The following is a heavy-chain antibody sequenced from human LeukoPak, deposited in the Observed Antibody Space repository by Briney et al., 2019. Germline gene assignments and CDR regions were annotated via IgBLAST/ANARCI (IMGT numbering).Heavy chain of an antibody. CDR2: THGSEK. D-gene: IGHD3-10*01. CDR1: GFTFSNYW. Sequence: PGGSQRLSCAASGFTFSNYWMSWVRQAPGKGLEWVANTHGSEKYYVDSVKGRFTISRDNAKNSLYLQMNSLRAEDTAVYYCARETPYGSLTFDYWGQGTLVTVSS. V-gene: IGHV3-7*03. J-gene: IGHJ4*02. CDR3: ARETPYGSLTFDY.